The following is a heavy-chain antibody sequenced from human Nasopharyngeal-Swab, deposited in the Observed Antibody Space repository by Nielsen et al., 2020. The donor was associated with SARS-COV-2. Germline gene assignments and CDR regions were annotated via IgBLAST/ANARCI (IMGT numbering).Heavy chain of an antibody. CDR1: GYTFTSYY. D-gene: IGHD5-18*01. CDR3: ARGGEYSYGSHTRRSYYMDV. CDR2: INPSGGST. J-gene: IGHJ6*03. Sequence: ASVKVSCKASGYTFTSYYMHWVRQAPGQGLEWMGIINPSGGSTSYAQKFQGRVTMTRDTSTSTVYMELSSLRSEDTAVYYCARGGEYSYGSHTRRSYYMDVWGKGTTVTVSS. V-gene: IGHV1-46*01.